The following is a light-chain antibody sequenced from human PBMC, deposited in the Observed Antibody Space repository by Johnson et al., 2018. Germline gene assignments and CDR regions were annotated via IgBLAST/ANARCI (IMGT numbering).Light chain of an antibody. J-gene: IGLJ1*01. Sequence: QSVLTQPPSVSAAPGQKVTISCSGSSSNIGNNYVSWYQQLPGTAPKLLIYENNKRPSGLPDRFSGSKSGTSATLVITGVQTGDEADYYCGTWDSSLSAGNVFGTGTKVTVL. CDR2: ENN. V-gene: IGLV1-51*02. CDR1: SSNIGNNY. CDR3: GTWDSSLSAGNV.